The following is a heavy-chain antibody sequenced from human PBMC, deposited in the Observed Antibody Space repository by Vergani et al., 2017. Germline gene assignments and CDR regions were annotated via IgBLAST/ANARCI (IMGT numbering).Heavy chain of an antibody. Sequence: QVQLVQSGAEVKKPGASVKVSCKASGYTFTSYYMHWVRQAPGQGLEWMGIINPSGGSTSYAQKFQGRVTMTRDTSTSTVYMERSSLRSEDTAVYYCARRRYYYDSSGWGDRWNYWGQGTLVTVSS. CDR3: ARRRYYYDSSGWGDRWNY. CDR2: INPSGGST. V-gene: IGHV1-46*03. D-gene: IGHD3-22*01. CDR1: GYTFTSYY. J-gene: IGHJ4*02.